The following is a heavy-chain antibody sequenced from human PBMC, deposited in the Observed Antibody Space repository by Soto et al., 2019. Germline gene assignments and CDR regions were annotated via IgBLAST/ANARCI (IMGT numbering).Heavy chain of an antibody. CDR2: IFHAGNA. CDR1: GDSITSIYW. D-gene: IGHD4-4*01. Sequence: QVQLQESGPGLVRPSETLSLTCGVSGDSITSIYWWSWVRQPPGQGLEWIGEIFHAGNATANPSPKSRVNTAVDKSNNQSSLKLSSVTAADTAAEYCAKAGDYSTGPAWGQGTLVFFSS. CDR3: AKAGDYSTGPA. J-gene: IGHJ1*01. V-gene: IGHV4-4*02.